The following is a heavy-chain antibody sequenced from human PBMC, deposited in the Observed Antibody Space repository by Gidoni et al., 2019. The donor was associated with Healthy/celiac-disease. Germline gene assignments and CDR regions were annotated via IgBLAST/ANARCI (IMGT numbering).Heavy chain of an antibody. V-gene: IGHV3-49*05. CDR3: TSSSSPGIAVT. CDR1: GLPFGDYA. D-gene: IGHD6-19*01. Sequence: EVQLVESGGGLVKPGRSLRLSCTASGLPFGDYAMSWFRQAPGKGLEWGGFIRSKAYGGTTEYAASVKGRFTISRDDSKSIAYLQMNSLKTEDTAVYYCTSSSSPGIAVTWGQGTLVTVSS. CDR2: IRSKAYGGTT. J-gene: IGHJ5*02.